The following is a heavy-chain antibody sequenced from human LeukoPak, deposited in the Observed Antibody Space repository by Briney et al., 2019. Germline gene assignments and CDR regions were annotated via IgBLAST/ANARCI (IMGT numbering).Heavy chain of an antibody. Sequence: PGGSLRLSCAASGFTFSSYGMHWVRQAPGKGLDWVAVIWYDGGNKYYADSVKGRFTISRDNSKNTLYLQMNSLRAEDTAVYYYARDRGGYDSSGYFDYWGQGTLVTVSS. J-gene: IGHJ4*02. CDR3: ARDRGGYDSSGYFDY. V-gene: IGHV3-33*01. CDR2: IWYDGGNK. D-gene: IGHD3-22*01. CDR1: GFTFSSYG.